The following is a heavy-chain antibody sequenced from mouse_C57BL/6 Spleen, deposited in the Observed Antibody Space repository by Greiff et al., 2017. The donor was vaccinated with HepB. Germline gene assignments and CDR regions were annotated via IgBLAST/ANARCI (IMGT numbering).Heavy chain of an antibody. Sequence: VQLQQSGPELVKPGASVKISCKASGYTFTDYYMNWVKQSHGKSLEWIGDINPNNGGTSYNQKFKGKATLTVDKSSSTAYMELRSLTSEDSAVYYCARGTVVADAMDYWGQGTSVTVSS. V-gene: IGHV1-26*01. CDR3: ARGTVVADAMDY. CDR1: GYTFTDYY. CDR2: INPNNGGT. D-gene: IGHD1-1*01. J-gene: IGHJ4*01.